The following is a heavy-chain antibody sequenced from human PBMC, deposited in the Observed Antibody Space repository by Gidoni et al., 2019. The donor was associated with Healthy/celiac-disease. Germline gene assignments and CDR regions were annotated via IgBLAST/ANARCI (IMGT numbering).Heavy chain of an antibody. Sequence: EVQLVESGGGLVHPGGSLRLSCAASGFIFSSYWLSWVRQAPGQGLEWVANIKQDGSEKYYVDSVKGRFTISRDNAKNSLYLQMNSLRAEDTAVYYCAREGGAITMVRGYLTRFDPWGQGTLVTVSS. J-gene: IGHJ5*02. CDR2: IKQDGSEK. CDR3: AREGGAITMVRGYLTRFDP. CDR1: GFIFSSYW. D-gene: IGHD3-10*01. V-gene: IGHV3-7*01.